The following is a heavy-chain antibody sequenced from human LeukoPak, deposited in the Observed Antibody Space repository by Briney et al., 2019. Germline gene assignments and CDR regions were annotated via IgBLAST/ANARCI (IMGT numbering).Heavy chain of an antibody. D-gene: IGHD3-22*01. J-gene: IGHJ4*02. V-gene: IGHV4-34*01. CDR3: ARVPAATYYYDSSGYYYFDY. CDR2: INHSGST. Sequence: SETLSLTCAVYGGSFSGYYWSWIRQPPGKGLEWIGEINHSGSTNHNPSLKSRVTMSVDTSKNQFSLKLSSVTAADTAVYYCARVPAATYYYDSSGYYYFDYWGQGTLVTVSS. CDR1: GGSFSGYY.